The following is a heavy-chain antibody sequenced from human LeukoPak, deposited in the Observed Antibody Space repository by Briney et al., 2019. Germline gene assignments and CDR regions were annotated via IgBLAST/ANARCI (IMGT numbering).Heavy chain of an antibody. J-gene: IGHJ3*02. CDR2: ISYDGSNK. V-gene: IGHV3-30-3*01. CDR1: GFTFSSYA. Sequence: GRSLRLSCAASGFTFSSYAMHWVRQAPGKGLEWVAVISYDGSNKYYADSVKGRFTISRDNSKNTLYLQMNSLRAEDTDVYYCARCYYDSSGYYGNDAFDIWGQGTMVTVSS. D-gene: IGHD3-22*01. CDR3: ARCYYDSSGYYGNDAFDI.